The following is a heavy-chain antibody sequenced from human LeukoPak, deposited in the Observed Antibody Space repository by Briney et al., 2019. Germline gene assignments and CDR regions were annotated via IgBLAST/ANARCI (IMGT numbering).Heavy chain of an antibody. V-gene: IGHV4-34*01. CDR2: INHSGST. CDR1: GGSFSGYY. J-gene: IGHJ4*02. Sequence: SETLSLTCAVYGGSFSGYYWSWIRQPPGKGLEWIGEINHSGSTNYNPSLKSRVTISVDTSKNQFSLKLSSVTAADTAVYYCARGCIAAAGTCRSPPGFYVYWGQGTLVTVSS. D-gene: IGHD6-13*01. CDR3: ARGCIAAAGTCRSPPGFYVY.